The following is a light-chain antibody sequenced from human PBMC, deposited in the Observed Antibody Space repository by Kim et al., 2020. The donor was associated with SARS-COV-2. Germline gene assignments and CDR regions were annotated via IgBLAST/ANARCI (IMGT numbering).Light chain of an antibody. Sequence: GQMVTISCSGSSSNIRTNTVNWYQNIPGTAPKLLIYASNQRPSGVPDRFSGSKSGTSASLAISGLQSEDEADYYCSSWDDILNGILFGGGTQLTVL. CDR3: SSWDDILNGIL. J-gene: IGLJ2*01. V-gene: IGLV1-44*01. CDR1: SSNIRTNT. CDR2: ASN.